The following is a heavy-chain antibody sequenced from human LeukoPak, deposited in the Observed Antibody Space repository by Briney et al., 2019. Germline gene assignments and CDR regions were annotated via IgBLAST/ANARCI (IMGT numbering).Heavy chain of an antibody. V-gene: IGHV3-74*01. CDR1: GFTFSSYW. CDR3: ARGSRIAAATYYYYMDV. CDR2: INSDGSRT. Sequence: GGSPRLSCAASGFTFSSYWMHWVRQAPGKGLVWVSRINSDGSRTSYADSVKGRFTISRDNAKNTLYLQMNSLRAEDTAVYYCARGSRIAAATYYYYMDVWGKGTTVTVSS. D-gene: IGHD6-13*01. J-gene: IGHJ6*03.